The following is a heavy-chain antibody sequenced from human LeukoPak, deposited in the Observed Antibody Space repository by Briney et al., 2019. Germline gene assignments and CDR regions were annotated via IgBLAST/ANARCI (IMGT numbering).Heavy chain of an antibody. J-gene: IGHJ5*02. CDR3: ARDASGGEGGWFDP. CDR2: ISSSSSYI. CDR1: GFTFSSYE. V-gene: IGHV3-21*01. D-gene: IGHD3-10*01. Sequence: PGGSLRLSCAASGFTFSSYEMNWVRQAPGKGLEWVSSISSSSSYICYADSVKGRFTISRDNAKNSLYLQMNSLRAEDTAVYYCARDASGGEGGWFDPWGQGTLVTVSS.